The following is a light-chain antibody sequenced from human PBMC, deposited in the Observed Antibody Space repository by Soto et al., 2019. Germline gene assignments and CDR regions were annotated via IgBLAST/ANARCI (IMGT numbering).Light chain of an antibody. CDR3: SSFTGSNPYV. CDR1: SSDIGAYNR. Sequence: QSVLTQPPSVSGSPGQSVAISCTGTSSDIGAYNRVSWYQQPPGTAPKLMIYDVNNRPSGVPDRFSGSKSGNTASLTISGLQADDEADYYCSSFTGSNPYVFGTGTKVTVL. V-gene: IGLV2-18*02. CDR2: DVN. J-gene: IGLJ1*01.